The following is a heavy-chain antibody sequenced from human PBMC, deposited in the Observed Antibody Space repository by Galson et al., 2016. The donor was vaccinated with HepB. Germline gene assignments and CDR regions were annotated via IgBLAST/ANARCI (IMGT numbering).Heavy chain of an antibody. CDR3: ASGLDGNYKLGHYYYGVDV. J-gene: IGHJ6*02. V-gene: IGHV1-18*01. CDR1: GFTFTGLV. CDR2: ISTYNGDT. Sequence: SVKVSCKASGFTFTGLVISWVRQAPGQGLEWMGWISTYNGDTNYAQILQGRVSMTTDTSTNTAYMELRSLSSGDTAVYYCASGLDGNYKLGHYYYGVDVWGQGTTVTVSS. D-gene: IGHD4-17*01.